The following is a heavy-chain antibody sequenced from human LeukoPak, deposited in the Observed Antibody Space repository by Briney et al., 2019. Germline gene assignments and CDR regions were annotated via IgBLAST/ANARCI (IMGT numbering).Heavy chain of an antibody. D-gene: IGHD3-16*01. Sequence: GESLKIFWKGSGYRFTSHLIDLVRQMPGKGLEWMGIIYPDDSDTRYSLSFQGQVTIPADKSISTVFLQWSSLRASDSAMYYCTQPQRGDYVDYWGQGTQVTVSS. CDR3: TQPQRGDYVDY. CDR2: IYPDDSDT. V-gene: IGHV5-51*01. J-gene: IGHJ4*02. CDR1: GYRFTSHL.